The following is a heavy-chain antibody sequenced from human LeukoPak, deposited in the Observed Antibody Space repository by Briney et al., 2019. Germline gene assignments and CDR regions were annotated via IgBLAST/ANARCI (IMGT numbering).Heavy chain of an antibody. CDR3: ARDRILRPNNWFDP. CDR2: ISSSSSTI. CDR1: GFTFSSYS. D-gene: IGHD6-6*01. Sequence: GGSLRLSCAASGFTFSSYSMNWVRQAPGKGLEWVSYISSSSSTIYYADSVKGRFTISRDNAKNSLYLQMNSLRAEDTAVYYCARDRILRPNNWFDPWGQGTLVTVSS. J-gene: IGHJ5*02. V-gene: IGHV3-48*04.